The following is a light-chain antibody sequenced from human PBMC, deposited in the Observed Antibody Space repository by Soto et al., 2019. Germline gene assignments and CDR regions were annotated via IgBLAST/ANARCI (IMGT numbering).Light chain of an antibody. J-gene: IGLJ1*01. V-gene: IGLV2-14*01. CDR3: SSYTSSSTV. CDR2: DVS. CDR1: SSDVGGYNY. Sequence: QSVLTQPASASGSPGQSITISCTGTSSDVGGYNYVSWYQQHPGKAPKLMIYDVSNRPSGVSNRFSGSKSGNTASLTISGLQAEDEADYYCSSYTSSSTVFGTGTKLTVL.